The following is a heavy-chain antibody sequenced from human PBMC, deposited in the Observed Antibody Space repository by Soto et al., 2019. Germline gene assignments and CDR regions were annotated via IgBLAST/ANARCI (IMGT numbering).Heavy chain of an antibody. Sequence: EVQLVESGGGLVQPGGSLRLSCAASGFTFSSYEMNWVRQAPGKGLEWVSYISSSGSTIYYADSVKGRFTISRDNAKNSLYLQMNSLRAEDTAVYYCVRDPNYYDSSGYYYYGMDVWGQGTTVTVSS. J-gene: IGHJ6*02. CDR1: GFTFSSYE. CDR2: ISSSGSTI. CDR3: VRDPNYYDSSGYYYYGMDV. D-gene: IGHD3-22*01. V-gene: IGHV3-48*03.